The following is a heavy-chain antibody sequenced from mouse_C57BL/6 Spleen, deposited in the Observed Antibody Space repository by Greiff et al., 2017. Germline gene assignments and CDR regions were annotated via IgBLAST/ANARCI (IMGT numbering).Heavy chain of an antibody. CDR2: ISYDGSN. CDR1: GYSITSGYY. V-gene: IGHV3-6*01. D-gene: IGHD1-1*01. CDR3: ARDAYYGSSYWYFDV. J-gene: IGHJ1*03. Sequence: EVKLVESGPGLVKPSQSLSLTCSVTGYSITSGYYWNWIRQFPGNKLEWMGYISYDGSNNYNPSLKNRISITRDTSKNQFFLKLNSVTTEDTATYDCARDAYYGSSYWYFDVWGTGTTVTVSS.